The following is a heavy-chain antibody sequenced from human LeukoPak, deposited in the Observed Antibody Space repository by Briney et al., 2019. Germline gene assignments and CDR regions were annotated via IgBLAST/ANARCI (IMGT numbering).Heavy chain of an antibody. CDR1: GGSISSGDYY. Sequence: PSETLSLTCTVSGGSISSGDYYWSWIRQPPRKGLEWIGYIYYSGSTYYNPSLKSRVTISVDTSKNQFSLKLSSVTAADTAVYYCARGGYCSGGSCHEYFQHWGQGTLVTVSS. CDR2: IYYSGST. J-gene: IGHJ1*01. CDR3: ARGGYCSGGSCHEYFQH. D-gene: IGHD2-15*01. V-gene: IGHV4-30-4*01.